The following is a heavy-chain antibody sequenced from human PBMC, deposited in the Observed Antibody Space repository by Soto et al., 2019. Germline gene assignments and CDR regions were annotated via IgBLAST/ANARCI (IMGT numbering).Heavy chain of an antibody. CDR1: GFTFSDYY. J-gene: IGHJ4*02. CDR2: ISSSGNTI. CDR3: AKDGEIAAAPLGY. D-gene: IGHD6-13*01. Sequence: GGSLRLSCAASGFTFSDYYMSWIRQAPGKGLEWVSYISSSGNTIYYADSVKGRFTISRDNAKNSLYLQMNSLRAEDTAVYYCAKDGEIAAAPLGYWGQGTLVTVSS. V-gene: IGHV3-11*01.